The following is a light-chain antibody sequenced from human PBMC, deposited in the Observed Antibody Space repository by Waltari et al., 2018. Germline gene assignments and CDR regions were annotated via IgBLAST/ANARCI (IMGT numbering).Light chain of an antibody. V-gene: IGLV2-14*01. CDR2: EVS. Sequence: QSALTQPASVSGPPGQSITISCTGASSDVGGYNYVSWYQHHPGKAPKLMIYEVSNRPSGVSNRFSGSKSGNTASLTISGLQAEDEADYYCSSYTSSSTPYVFGTGTKVTVL. CDR3: SSYTSSSTPYV. CDR1: SSDVGGYNY. J-gene: IGLJ1*01.